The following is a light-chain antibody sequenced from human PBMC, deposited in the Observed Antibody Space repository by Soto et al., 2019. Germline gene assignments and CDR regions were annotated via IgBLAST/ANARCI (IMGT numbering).Light chain of an antibody. CDR2: DSS. CDR1: YDISSS. V-gene: IGKV1-9*01. Sequence: DIQLTQSPSFLSASVEERVTISCLASYDISSSLAWYQQEPGKPPKLLIYDSSTLQTGVPSRFTGSGSGRKFTLTISGLQFGDFATYFCQQLSHYPYTFGQGTRLEI. CDR3: QQLSHYPYT. J-gene: IGKJ5*01.